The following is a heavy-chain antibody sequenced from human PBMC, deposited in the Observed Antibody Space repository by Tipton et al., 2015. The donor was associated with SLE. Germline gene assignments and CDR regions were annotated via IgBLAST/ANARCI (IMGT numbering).Heavy chain of an antibody. CDR2: IRNSGRT. D-gene: IGHD6-25*01. J-gene: IGHJ1*01. Sequence: TLSLTCTVSDGSISDYYWTWIRQPAGEGLEWIGYIRNSGRTNYNPSLKSRVTMSVETSKNQFSLRLTSVTAADTAVYYCAREGIAASLEHWGQGTLVTVSS. CDR1: DGSISDYY. CDR3: AREGIAASLEH. V-gene: IGHV4-4*07.